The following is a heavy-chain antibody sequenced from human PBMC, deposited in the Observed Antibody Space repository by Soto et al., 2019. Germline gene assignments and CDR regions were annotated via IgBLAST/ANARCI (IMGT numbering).Heavy chain of an antibody. Sequence: SVKGYCKTSGYANTVDYMHWVRKAPGQGLEWMGGIIPLFGAATYAQKFQGRVKVTADKSTTTAYMELSGLRSADTAVYYCARGPTTTKPDVWGQGTTVP. D-gene: IGHD4-17*01. J-gene: IGHJ6*02. CDR2: IIPLFGAA. CDR1: GYANTVDY. V-gene: IGHV1-69*06. CDR3: ARGPTTTKPDV.